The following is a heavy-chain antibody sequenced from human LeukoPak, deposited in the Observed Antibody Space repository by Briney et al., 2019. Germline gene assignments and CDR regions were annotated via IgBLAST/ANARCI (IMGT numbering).Heavy chain of an antibody. CDR1: GFTFSSYW. J-gene: IGHJ3*02. D-gene: IGHD6-13*01. Sequence: PGGSLRLSCAASGFTFSSYWMHWVRQAPGKGLVWVSRINSDGSSTSYADSVKGRFAISRDNAKNTLYLQMNSLRAEDTAVYYCARGRIAAAAFDIWGQGTMVTVSS. V-gene: IGHV3-74*01. CDR3: ARGRIAAAAFDI. CDR2: INSDGSST.